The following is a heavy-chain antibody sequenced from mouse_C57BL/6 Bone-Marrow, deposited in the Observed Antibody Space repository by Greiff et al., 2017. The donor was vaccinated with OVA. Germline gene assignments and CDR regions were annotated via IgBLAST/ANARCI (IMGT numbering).Heavy chain of an antibody. CDR1: GFTFSDFY. D-gene: IGHD1-1*01. V-gene: IGHV7-1*01. CDR2: SRNKANDYTT. Sequence: EVQGVESGGGLVQSGRSLRLSCATSGFTFSDFYMEWVRQAPGKGLEWIAASRNKANDYTTEYSASVKGRFIVSRDTSQSILYLQMNALRAEDTAIYYCARDASGSKYFDVWGTGTTVTVSS. J-gene: IGHJ1*03. CDR3: ARDASGSKYFDV.